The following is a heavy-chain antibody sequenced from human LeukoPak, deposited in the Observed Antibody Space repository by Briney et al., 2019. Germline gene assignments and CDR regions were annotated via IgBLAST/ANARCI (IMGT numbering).Heavy chain of an antibody. V-gene: IGHV4-38-2*02. CDR3: ARDDYNNPGGSEY. CDR2: IVYYGST. J-gene: IGHJ4*02. CDR1: GYSISSGYF. Sequence: PSETLSLTCSVSGYSISSGYFWAWIPQPPGKGVEWIGNIVYYGSTHYNPSLKSRVTISADMSMNQFSLKLSSVTAADTAIYYCARDDYNNPGGSEYWGQGTLVTVSS. D-gene: IGHD4-11*01.